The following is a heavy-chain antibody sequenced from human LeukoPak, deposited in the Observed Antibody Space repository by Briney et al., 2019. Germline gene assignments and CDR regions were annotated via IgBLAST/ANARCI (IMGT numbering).Heavy chain of an antibody. D-gene: IGHD3-22*01. J-gene: IGHJ4*02. CDR2: ISRSSSII. V-gene: IGHV3-48*01. CDR1: GFTFSSYD. Sequence: GGSLRLSCAASGFTFSSYDINWVRQAPGKGLEWVSYISRSSSIIYYTDSVKGRFTISRDNAKDLLYLQMNSLRGEDTAVYYCARDRYDSSHYYHYWGQGTLVTVSA. CDR3: ARDRYDSSHYYHY.